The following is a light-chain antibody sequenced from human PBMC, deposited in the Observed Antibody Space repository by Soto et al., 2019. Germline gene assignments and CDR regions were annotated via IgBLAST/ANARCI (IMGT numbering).Light chain of an antibody. CDR3: MKGTHWPRT. Sequence: DVVMTQSPLSLAVSLGQPASISCRSSQCLVYSDGNTYLNWYQQRPGQSPRRLIYKVSNRDSGVPDRFSGSGSGTDFTLKISRAVAEDVGVYYCMKGTHWPRTFGQGTKVEIK. V-gene: IGKV2-30*01. CDR1: QCLVYSDGNTY. J-gene: IGKJ1*01. CDR2: KVS.